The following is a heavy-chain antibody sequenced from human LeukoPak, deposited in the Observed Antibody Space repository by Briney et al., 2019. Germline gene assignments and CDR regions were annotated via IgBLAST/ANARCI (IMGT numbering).Heavy chain of an antibody. J-gene: IGHJ6*03. V-gene: IGHV4-38-2*02. CDR3: ARAADYDFWSGPEGGYYYYYMDV. Sequence: PSETLSLTCTVSGYSISSGYYWGWIRQPPGKGLEWIGSIYHSGSTYYNPSLKSRVTISVDTSKNQFSLKLSSVTAADTAVYYCARAADYDFWSGPEGGYYYYYMDVWGKGTTVTVSS. CDR2: IYHSGST. D-gene: IGHD3-3*01. CDR1: GYSISSGYY.